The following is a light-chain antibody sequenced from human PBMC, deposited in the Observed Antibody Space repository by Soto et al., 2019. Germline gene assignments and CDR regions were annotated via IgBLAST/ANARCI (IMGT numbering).Light chain of an antibody. CDR3: QRYISAPFN. V-gene: IGKV1-27*01. J-gene: IGKJ3*01. CDR2: AAS. CDR1: QGISNY. Sequence: DIQMTQSPSSLSASVGDRVTITCRATQGISNYLAWYQQKPGKVPKLLIYAASTLQSGVPSRFSGSGSWTDFTLTISSLQPEDVATYYCQRYISAPFNFGPGTNVDIK.